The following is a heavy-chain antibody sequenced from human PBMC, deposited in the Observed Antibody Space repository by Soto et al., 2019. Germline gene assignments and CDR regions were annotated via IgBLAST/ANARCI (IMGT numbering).Heavy chain of an antibody. CDR1: GFSFSSYW. J-gene: IGHJ4*02. CDR3: AKREGNTYGLFH. D-gene: IGHD5-18*01. CDR2: IKTDGSST. V-gene: IGHV3-74*01. Sequence: EVQLVESGGGLVQPGGSLRLSCAASGFSFSSYWIHWVRQAPGKGLVWVSRIKTDGSSTDYADSVKGRFTISRDNAKNTLYLQMNSLRAADTAVYYCAKREGNTYGLFHWGQGTLVTVSS.